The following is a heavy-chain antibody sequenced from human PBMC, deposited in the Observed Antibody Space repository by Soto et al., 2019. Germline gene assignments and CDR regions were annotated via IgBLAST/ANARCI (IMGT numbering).Heavy chain of an antibody. CDR3: ASRGPFDIVPYYYYYYGMDV. CDR1: GGTFSSYA. CDR2: ILPIFGSA. V-gene: IGHV1-69*01. D-gene: IGHD2-15*01. Sequence: QVQLVQSGAEVKKPGSSVKVFCKASGGTFSSYAISWVRQAPGHGLEWMGGILPIFGSANYAQKFQGRVTSTADESTSTAYVELSSLRSEDTAVYYCASRGPFDIVPYYYYYYGMDVWGQGTTVTVSS. J-gene: IGHJ6*02.